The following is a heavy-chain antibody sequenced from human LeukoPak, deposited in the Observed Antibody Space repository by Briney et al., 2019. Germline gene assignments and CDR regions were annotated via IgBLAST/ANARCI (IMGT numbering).Heavy chain of an antibody. Sequence: GGSLRLSCAASGFTVSSNYMRWVRQAPGKGLEWVSAISGSGGSTYYADSVKGRCAISRDNSKNTLYLQMNSRRAEATAVYYCAKFGLEMATIYHYWGQGTLVTVSS. CDR1: GFTVSSNY. CDR2: ISGSGGST. V-gene: IGHV3-23*01. D-gene: IGHD5-24*01. J-gene: IGHJ4*02. CDR3: AKFGLEMATIYHY.